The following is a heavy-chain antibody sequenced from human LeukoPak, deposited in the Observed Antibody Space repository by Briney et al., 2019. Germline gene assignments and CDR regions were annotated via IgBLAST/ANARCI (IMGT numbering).Heavy chain of an antibody. Sequence: EASVKVSCKASGGTFSSYAISWVRQAPGQGLEWMGGIIPIFGTANYAQKFQGRVTITTDESTSTAYVELSSLRSEDTAVYYCARVHYGSGRYFDYWGQGTLVTVSS. CDR2: IIPIFGTA. V-gene: IGHV1-69*05. CDR3: ARVHYGSGRYFDY. D-gene: IGHD3-10*01. CDR1: GGTFSSYA. J-gene: IGHJ4*02.